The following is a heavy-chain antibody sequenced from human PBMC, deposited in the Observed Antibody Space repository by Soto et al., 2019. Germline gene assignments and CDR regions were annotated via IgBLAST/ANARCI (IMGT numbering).Heavy chain of an antibody. J-gene: IGHJ2*01. D-gene: IGHD3-10*01. CDR3: ARDSAGVHWYFDL. V-gene: IGHV4-59*01. CDR2: IYYSGST. Sequence: QVQLQESGPGLVKPSETLSLTCTVSGGSISSYYWSWIRQPPGKGLEWIVYIYYSGSTNYNPSLKSRVTISVDTSKNQFSLKLSSVTAADTAVYYCARDSAGVHWYFDLWGRGTLVTVSS. CDR1: GGSISSYY.